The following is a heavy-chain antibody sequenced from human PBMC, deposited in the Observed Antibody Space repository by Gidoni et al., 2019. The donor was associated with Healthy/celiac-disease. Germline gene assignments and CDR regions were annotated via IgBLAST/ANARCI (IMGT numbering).Heavy chain of an antibody. CDR1: GFTFSSYG. J-gene: IGHJ4*02. V-gene: IGHV3-30*18. D-gene: IGHD3-22*01. CDR2: ISYDGSNK. Sequence: QVQLVESGGGVVQPGRSLRLSCAASGFTFSSYGMHWVRQAPGKGLEWVAVISYDGSNKYYADSVKGRFTISRDNSKNTLYLQMNSLRAEDTAVYYCAKQDYDSSGYYYVALDYWGQGTLVTVSS. CDR3: AKQDYDSSGYYYVALDY.